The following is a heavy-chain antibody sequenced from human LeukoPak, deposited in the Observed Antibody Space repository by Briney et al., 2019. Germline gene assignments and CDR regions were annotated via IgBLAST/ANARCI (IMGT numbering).Heavy chain of an antibody. CDR1: GFTFSNSN. CDR2: ISSSSSTI. J-gene: IGHJ4*02. Sequence: GGSLRLSCAASGFTFSNSNMNWVRQAPGKGLEWVSYISSSSSTIYYADSVKGRFTISRDNAKNSLFLQMNSLRDEDTAVYYCVRDWLVEWGQGTLVIVSS. V-gene: IGHV3-48*02. CDR3: VRDWLVE. D-gene: IGHD6-19*01.